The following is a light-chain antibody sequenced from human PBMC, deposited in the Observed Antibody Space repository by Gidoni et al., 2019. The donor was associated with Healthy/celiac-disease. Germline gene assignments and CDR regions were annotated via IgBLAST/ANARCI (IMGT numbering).Light chain of an antibody. V-gene: IGKV1-39*01. CDR1: QSISSY. J-gene: IGKJ2*01. CDR3: QQSYSTPYT. CDR2: AAS. Sequence: DIQMTQYPSSLSASVGDRVTITCRASQSISSYLNWYQQKPGKAPKLLIYAASSLQSGVPSRFSGSGSGTDFTLTISSLQPEDFATYYCQQSYSTPYTFXXXTKLEIK.